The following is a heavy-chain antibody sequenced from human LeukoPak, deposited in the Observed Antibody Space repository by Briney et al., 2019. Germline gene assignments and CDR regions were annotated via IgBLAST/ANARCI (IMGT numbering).Heavy chain of an antibody. D-gene: IGHD2-2*01. CDR1: GGSISSGSYY. V-gene: IGHV4-61*02. Sequence: PSETLSLTCTVSGGSISSGSYYWSWIRQPAGKGLEWIGRIYTSGSTNYNPSLKSRVTISVDTSKNQFSLKLSSVTAADTAVYYCARHPSTRHQNYYYMDVWGKGTTVTISS. CDR2: IYTSGST. CDR3: ARHPSTRHQNYYYMDV. J-gene: IGHJ6*03.